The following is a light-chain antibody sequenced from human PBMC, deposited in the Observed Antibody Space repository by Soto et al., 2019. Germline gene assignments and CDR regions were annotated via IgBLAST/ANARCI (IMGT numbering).Light chain of an antibody. J-gene: IGKJ4*01. Sequence: EVVLTLSPATLSFYPGARATHSCRVSQHVRFNYLAWYQQKSGLAPSLLIFDASNRATGVPDRFTGSGSGTDFTLTISGLEPDDFAVYYSQLYGSSLFSFGGRSKVDNK. CDR3: QLYGSSLFS. V-gene: IGKV3D-20*01. CDR2: DAS. CDR1: QHVRFNY.